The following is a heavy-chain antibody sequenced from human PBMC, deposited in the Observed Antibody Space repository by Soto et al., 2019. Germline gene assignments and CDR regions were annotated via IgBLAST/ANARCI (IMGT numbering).Heavy chain of an antibody. CDR3: ARHRVPLSDDYDSRGYDAPLEV. J-gene: IGHJ3*01. Sequence: SQALSLTCPVSVVSLTEYFEALMRRPAAKGIECVGYIDYRGKANHNSPLKRRVTISVDTSKNQVSLKLSSVTAADTAVYYCARHRVPLSDDYDSRGYDAPLEVSTHGTMVT. CDR2: IDYRGKA. D-gene: IGHD3-22*01. V-gene: IGHV4-59*08. CDR1: VVSLTEYF.